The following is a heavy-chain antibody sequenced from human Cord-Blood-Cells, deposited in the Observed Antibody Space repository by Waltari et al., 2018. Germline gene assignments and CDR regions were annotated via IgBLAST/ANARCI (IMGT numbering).Heavy chain of an antibody. CDR3: ASRLMYGDYVGPYY. V-gene: IGHV4-39*01. CDR2: SYYSGRS. J-gene: IGHJ4*02. D-gene: IGHD4-17*01. CDR1: GGSISSSSYY. Sequence: QLQLQESGPGLVKPSETLSLTCTVPGGSISSSSYYWGWIRQPPGKGLEWIGSSYYSGRSCYNPSLESRVTISVDTSKNQFSLKLSSVTAADTAVYYCASRLMYGDYVGPYYWGQGTLVTVSS.